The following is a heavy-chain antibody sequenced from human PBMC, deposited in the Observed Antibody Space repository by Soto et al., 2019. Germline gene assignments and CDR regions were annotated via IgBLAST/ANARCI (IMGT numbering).Heavy chain of an antibody. V-gene: IGHV5-10-1*01. Sequence: GESLRISCRGSGYSFTSYWISWVRQMPGKGLEWMGRIDPSDSYTNYSPSFQGHVTISADKSISTAYLQWSSLKASDTAMDYCARLLLFHEFFYDSGGAPSGFGYWSRGALVTGSS. CDR1: GYSFTSYW. D-gene: IGHD3-22*01. J-gene: IGHJ4*02. CDR3: ARLLLFHEFFYDSGGAPSGFGY. CDR2: IDPSDSYT.